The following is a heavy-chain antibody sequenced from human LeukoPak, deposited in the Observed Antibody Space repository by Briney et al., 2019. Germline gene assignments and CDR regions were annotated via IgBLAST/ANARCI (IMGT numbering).Heavy chain of an antibody. CDR1: GYTFTSYG. D-gene: IGHD6-13*01. V-gene: IGHV1-18*01. Sequence: ASVKVPCKASGYTFTSYGISWVRQAPGQGLEWMGWISAYNGNTNYAQKLQGRVTMTTDTSTSTAYMELRSLRSDDTAVYYCARDGSSSWSYWFDPWGQGTLVTVSS. CDR3: ARDGSSSWSYWFDP. J-gene: IGHJ5*02. CDR2: ISAYNGNT.